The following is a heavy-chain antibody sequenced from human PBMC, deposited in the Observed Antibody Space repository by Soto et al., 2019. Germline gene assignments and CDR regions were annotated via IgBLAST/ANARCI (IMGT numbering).Heavy chain of an antibody. CDR2: ISDTT. J-gene: IGHJ4*02. D-gene: IGHD5-18*01. CDR3: GKGSGYKYGSRFDF. Sequence: XESLRLSCVVSGLTFSNSAMNWVRQAPGKGLEWVSGISDTTYYADSVQGRFIISRDNSKNTVFLQMKSLRAEDTAVYYCGKGSGYKYGSRFDFWGQGTRVTVS. CDR1: GLTFSNSA. V-gene: IGHV3-23*01.